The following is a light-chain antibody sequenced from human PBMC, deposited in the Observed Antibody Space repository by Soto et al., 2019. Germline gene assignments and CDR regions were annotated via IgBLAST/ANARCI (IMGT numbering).Light chain of an antibody. CDR1: KNINTW. Sequence: SKNINTWVAWYQPKPGKAPKLLIYAAFSLQSGVPSRFRGSGSGTDFTLTISSLQPEDSATYFCPQSYRLPGWTLDQGTKVDIK. CDR3: PQSYRLPGWT. CDR2: AAF. V-gene: IGKV1-39*01. J-gene: IGKJ1*01.